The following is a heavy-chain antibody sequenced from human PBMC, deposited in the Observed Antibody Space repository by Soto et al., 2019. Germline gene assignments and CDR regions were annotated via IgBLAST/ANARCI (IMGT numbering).Heavy chain of an antibody. CDR3: ARWGPVRMAAAIKSYYYGMDV. CDR2: INAGNGNT. J-gene: IGHJ6*02. V-gene: IGHV1-3*01. D-gene: IGHD2-2*02. Sequence: ASVKVSCKASGYTFTSYAIHWVRPAPGQRLEWMGWINAGNGNTKYSQKFQGRVTITRDTSASTAYMELSSLRSEDTAVYYCARWGPVRMAAAIKSYYYGMDVWGQGTTVTVSS. CDR1: GYTFTSYA.